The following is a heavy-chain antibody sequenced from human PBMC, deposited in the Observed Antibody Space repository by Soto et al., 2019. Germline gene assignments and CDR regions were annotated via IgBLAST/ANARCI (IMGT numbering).Heavy chain of an antibody. J-gene: IGHJ4*02. D-gene: IGHD5-12*01. Sequence: PGGSLRLSCTASGFTFGDYAMSWFRQAPGKGLEWVGFIRSKAYGGTTEYAASVKGRFTISRDDSKSIAYLQMNSLKTEDTAVYYCTRAGRWLQLPFDYWGQGTLVTVSS. V-gene: IGHV3-49*03. CDR3: TRAGRWLQLPFDY. CDR2: IRSKAYGGTT. CDR1: GFTFGDYA.